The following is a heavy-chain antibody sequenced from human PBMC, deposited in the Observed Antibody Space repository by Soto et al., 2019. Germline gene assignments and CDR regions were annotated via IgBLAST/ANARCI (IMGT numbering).Heavy chain of an antibody. CDR1: GYHFFGFH. CDR2: ITPGNGDT. Sequence: GSVKVSFKPSGYHFFGFHIHSVRQAPGQGLEWMGGITPGNGDTNYAQPFQGRVTLTRDTSIDTAYMDLSGLKSDDTAVYYCARERIAGPFDNWGQGTLVTVSS. V-gene: IGHV1-2*02. J-gene: IGHJ4*02. CDR3: ARERIAGPFDN. D-gene: IGHD1-26*01.